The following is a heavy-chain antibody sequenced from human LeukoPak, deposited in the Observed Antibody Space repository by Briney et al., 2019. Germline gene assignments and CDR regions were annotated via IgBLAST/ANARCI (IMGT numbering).Heavy chain of an antibody. D-gene: IGHD5-18*01. Sequence: ASVKVSCKSSGYTFTRYGISWVRQAPGQGLEWMGWISAYNGNTNYAQKLQGRVTMTTDTSTSTAYMELRSLRSDDTAVYYCARDRYSYGLHELHYWGQGTLVTVSS. V-gene: IGHV1-18*01. CDR3: ARDRYSYGLHELHY. CDR2: ISAYNGNT. CDR1: GYTFTRYG. J-gene: IGHJ4*02.